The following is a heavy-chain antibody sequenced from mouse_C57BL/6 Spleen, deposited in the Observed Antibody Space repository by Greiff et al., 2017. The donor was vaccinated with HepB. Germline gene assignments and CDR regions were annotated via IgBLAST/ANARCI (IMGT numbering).Heavy chain of an antibody. CDR3: ARGLLLRYFDV. CDR1: GYTFTSYW. CDR2: IDPSDSYT. D-gene: IGHD1-1*01. J-gene: IGHJ1*03. Sequence: VQLQQPGAELVMPGASVKLSCKASGYTFTSYWMHWVKQRPGQGLEWIGEIDPSDSYTNYNQKFKGKSTLTVDKSSSTAYMQLSSLTSEDSAVYYCARGLLLRYFDVWGTGTTVTVSS. V-gene: IGHV1-69*01.